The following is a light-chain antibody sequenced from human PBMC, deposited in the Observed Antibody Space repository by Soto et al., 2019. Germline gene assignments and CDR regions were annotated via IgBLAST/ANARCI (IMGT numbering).Light chain of an antibody. CDR2: KAS. CDR1: QSISSW. CDR3: QQYNSYPWT. J-gene: IGKJ1*01. Sequence: DIHMIPTPSTLSTPVGAGAAITRRASQSISSWLAWYQQKPGKAPKLLIYKASTLESGVPSNFSGSGSGTEFTLTISSLQPEDFATYYCQQYNSYPWTFGQGTKV. V-gene: IGKV1-5*03.